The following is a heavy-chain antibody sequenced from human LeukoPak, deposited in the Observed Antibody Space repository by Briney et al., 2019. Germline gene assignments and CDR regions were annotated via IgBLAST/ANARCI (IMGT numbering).Heavy chain of an antibody. D-gene: IGHD3-16*02. CDR3: ARVSGATRYYGLDV. Sequence: ASVKVSCKASGYSFSDHYIHWVRQAPGQGLEWMGWIHPDSGGTIYAQNFHGRLTVTRDKSLGTPYMELTRLTSEDTAMYYCARVSGATRYYGLDVWGQGSTV. V-gene: IGHV1-2*02. CDR2: IHPDSGGT. CDR1: GYSFSDHY. J-gene: IGHJ6*02.